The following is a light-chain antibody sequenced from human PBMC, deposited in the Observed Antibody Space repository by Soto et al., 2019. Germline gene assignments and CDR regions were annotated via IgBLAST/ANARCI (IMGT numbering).Light chain of an antibody. CDR3: QQYESSLT. Sequence: EIVMTQSPATLSLSPGERATLSCRASQRIVTHLAWYQQKPGQAPSLLIYGASSRATGIPDRFSGSGSGTDFTLTISRLEPEDFGVYYCQQYESSLTFGGGTKVDIK. CDR2: GAS. J-gene: IGKJ4*01. CDR1: QRIVTH. V-gene: IGKV3-20*01.